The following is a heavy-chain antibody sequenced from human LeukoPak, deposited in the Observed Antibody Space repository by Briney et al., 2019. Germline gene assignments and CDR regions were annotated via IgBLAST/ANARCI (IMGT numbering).Heavy chain of an antibody. CDR1: GYSFTSYW. Sequence: GESLKISCKGSGYSFTSYWSGWVRQMPGKGLEWMGIIYPGDSDTRYSPSFQGQVTISADKSISTAYLQWSSLKASDTAMYYCASSRGWYYDSSGYYRGYYYYMDVWGKGTTVTVSS. CDR3: ASSRGWYYDSSGYYRGYYYYMDV. CDR2: IYPGDSDT. V-gene: IGHV5-51*01. J-gene: IGHJ6*03. D-gene: IGHD3-22*01.